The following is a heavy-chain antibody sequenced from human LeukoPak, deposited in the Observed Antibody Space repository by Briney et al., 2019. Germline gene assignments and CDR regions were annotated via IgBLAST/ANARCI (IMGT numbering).Heavy chain of an antibody. CDR3: ARDYGGGGFDP. CDR1: GGSISSGSYY. Sequence: ETLSLTCTVSGGSISSGSYYWSWIRQPAGKGLEWVSSISSSSSYMYYADSVKGRFTISRDNAKNSLYLQMNSLRAEDTAVYYCARDYGGGGFDPWGQGTLVTVSS. V-gene: IGHV3-21*01. CDR2: ISSSSSYM. J-gene: IGHJ5*02. D-gene: IGHD4-23*01.